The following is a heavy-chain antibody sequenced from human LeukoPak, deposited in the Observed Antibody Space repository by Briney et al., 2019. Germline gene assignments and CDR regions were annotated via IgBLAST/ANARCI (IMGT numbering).Heavy chain of an antibody. CDR2: VDPEDGET. V-gene: IGHV1-69-2*01. CDR3: TSCYTITGTPGPVNWFDP. J-gene: IGHJ5*02. Sequence: ASVKMSCKVSGYTFTDYYMHWVQQAPGKGLEWMGLVDPEDGETIYAEKFQGRVTITADAPTDTAYMELSSLRSEDTAVYYCTSCYTITGTPGPVNWFDPWGQGTLVTVSS. CDR1: GYTFTDYY. D-gene: IGHD2-2*02.